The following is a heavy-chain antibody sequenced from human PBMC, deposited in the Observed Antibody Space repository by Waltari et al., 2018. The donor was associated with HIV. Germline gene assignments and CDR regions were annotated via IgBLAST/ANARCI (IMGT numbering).Heavy chain of an antibody. J-gene: IGHJ6*02. D-gene: IGHD3-10*01. CDR3: ARVKLPGYYGSGRNHYYGMDV. CDR2: ISYDGSNK. CDR1: GFTFSSYD. V-gene: IGHV3-30-3*01. Sequence: QVQLVESGGGVVQPGRSLRLSCAASGFTFSSYDMHWVRQAPGKGLEWVAVISYDGSNKYYAYSVKGRFTISRDNSKNTLYLQMNSLRAEDTAVYYCARVKLPGYYGSGRNHYYGMDVWGQGTTVTVSS.